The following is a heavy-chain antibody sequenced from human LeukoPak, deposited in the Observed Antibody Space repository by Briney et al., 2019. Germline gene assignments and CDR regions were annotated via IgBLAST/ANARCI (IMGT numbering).Heavy chain of an antibody. J-gene: IGHJ4*02. V-gene: IGHV1-24*01. Sequence: ASVKVSCKVSGYTLTELSMHWVRQAPGKGLEWMGGIIPIFGTANYAQKFQGRVTMTRDMSTTTVYMDLSSLKSEDTAVYYCARAGSSGDYQAGSFEYWGQGTLVTVSS. CDR3: ARAGSSGDYQAGSFEY. CDR1: GYTLTELS. D-gene: IGHD1-26*01. CDR2: IIPIFGTA.